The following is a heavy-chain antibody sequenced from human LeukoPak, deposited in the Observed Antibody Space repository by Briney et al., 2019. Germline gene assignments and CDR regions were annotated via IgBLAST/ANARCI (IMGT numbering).Heavy chain of an antibody. CDR2: IYYSGSN. CDR3: AREVRGVIAFYMDV. CDR1: GGSISSSRYY. J-gene: IGHJ6*03. D-gene: IGHD3-10*01. Sequence: KSSETLSLTCTVSGGSISSSRYYWGWIRQPPGKGLEWIGSIYYSGSNYYNPSLKRRVTISVDTSKNQFSLKLSSVTAADAAVYYCAREVRGVIAFYMDVWGKGTTVTVSS. V-gene: IGHV4-39*07.